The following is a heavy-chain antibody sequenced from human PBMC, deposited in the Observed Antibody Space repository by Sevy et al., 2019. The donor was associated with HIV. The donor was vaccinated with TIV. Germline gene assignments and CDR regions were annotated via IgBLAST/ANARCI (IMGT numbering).Heavy chain of an antibody. Sequence: GGSLRLSCAAPGFTFSSYAMSWVRQAPGKGLEWVSAISGSGGSTYYADSVKGRFTISRDNSKNTLYLQMNSLRAEDTAVYYCAKVSPRGYSYGPYFDYWGQGTLVTVSS. V-gene: IGHV3-23*01. J-gene: IGHJ4*02. CDR3: AKVSPRGYSYGPYFDY. CDR1: GFTFSSYA. CDR2: ISGSGGST. D-gene: IGHD5-18*01.